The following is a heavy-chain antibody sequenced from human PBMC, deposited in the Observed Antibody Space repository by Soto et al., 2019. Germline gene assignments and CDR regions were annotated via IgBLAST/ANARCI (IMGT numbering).Heavy chain of an antibody. D-gene: IGHD3-10*01. J-gene: IGHJ4*02. CDR3: ARASATLLWFGELIDY. Sequence: QVQLVQSGAEVKKPGASVKVSCKASGYTFTSYGMSWVRQAPGQGLEWMGWISAYNGNTNYAQKLQGRVTMTTDTSTSTAYMELMSLRSDDTAVYYCARASATLLWFGELIDYWGQGTLVTVSS. CDR1: GYTFTSYG. CDR2: ISAYNGNT. V-gene: IGHV1-18*01.